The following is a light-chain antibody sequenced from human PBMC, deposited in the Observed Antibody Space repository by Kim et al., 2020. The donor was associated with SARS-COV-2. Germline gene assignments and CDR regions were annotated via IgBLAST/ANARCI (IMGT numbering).Light chain of an antibody. CDR3: QVWDSSSDHRVV. CDR2: YDS. V-gene: IGLV3-21*04. Sequence: PGKTARVSCGGNSIGSKSVHCYQQKSGQAPVLVIYYDSDRPSGIPERFSGSNSGNTATLTISRVEAGDEADYYCQVWDSSSDHRVVFGGGTKVTVL. J-gene: IGLJ2*01. CDR1: SIGSKS.